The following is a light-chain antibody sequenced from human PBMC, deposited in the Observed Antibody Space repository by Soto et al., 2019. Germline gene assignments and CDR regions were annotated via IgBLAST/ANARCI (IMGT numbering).Light chain of an antibody. J-gene: IGLJ1*01. CDR2: DVS. CDR1: SSDVVGYNY. V-gene: IGLV2-14*03. Sequence: QSALTQPASVSGSPGQSITIPCTGTSSDVVGYNYVSWYQHHPGKAPKLIIYDVSNRPSGVSIRFSGSKSDNTASLTISGLQPEDEADYHCSSYTTSNTRQIVFGTGTKVTVL. CDR3: SSYTTSNTRQIV.